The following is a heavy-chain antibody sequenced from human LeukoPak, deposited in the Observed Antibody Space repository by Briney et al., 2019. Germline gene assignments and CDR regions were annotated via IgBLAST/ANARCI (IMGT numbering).Heavy chain of an antibody. CDR3: ARAPYYYDSSGFGGAFDI. CDR2: INHSGST. Sequence: PSETLSLTCAVYGGSFSGYYWSWIRQPPGKGLEWIGEINHSGSTNYNPSLKSRVTISVDTSKNQFSLKLSSVTAADTAVYYCARAPYYYDSSGFGGAFDIWGQGTMVTVSS. J-gene: IGHJ3*02. CDR1: GGSFSGYY. D-gene: IGHD3-22*01. V-gene: IGHV4-34*01.